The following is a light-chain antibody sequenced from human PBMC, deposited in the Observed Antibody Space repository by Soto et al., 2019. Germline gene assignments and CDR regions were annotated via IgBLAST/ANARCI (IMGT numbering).Light chain of an antibody. CDR1: QNVGGRF. V-gene: IGKV3-20*01. Sequence: EIVLTQSPGTLSLSPGERATLSCRASQNVGGRFLAWYQQKPGQAPRLLINVASTRATGIPDRFSGSGSGTEFTLTISRLEPEDFAVYYCQQYGTSPIAFVQGTRLE. CDR2: VAS. J-gene: IGKJ5*01. CDR3: QQYGTSPIA.